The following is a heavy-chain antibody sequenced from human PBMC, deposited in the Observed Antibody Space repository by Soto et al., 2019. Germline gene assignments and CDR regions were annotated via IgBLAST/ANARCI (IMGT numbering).Heavy chain of an antibody. V-gene: IGHV3-43*01. J-gene: IGHJ6*02. D-gene: IGHD3-3*01. CDR2: ISWDGGST. Sequence: GGSLRLSCAASGFTFDDYTMHWVRQAPGKGLEWVSLISWDGGSTYYADSVKGRFTISRDNSKNSLYLQMNSLRTEDTALYYCAKQAEGITIFGVVITRDYYYGMDVWGQGTTVTVSS. CDR3: AKQAEGITIFGVVITRDYYYGMDV. CDR1: GFTFDDYT.